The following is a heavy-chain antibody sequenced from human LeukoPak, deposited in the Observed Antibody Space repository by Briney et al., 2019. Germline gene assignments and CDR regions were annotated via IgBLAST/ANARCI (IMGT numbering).Heavy chain of an antibody. V-gene: IGHV3-23*01. CDR2: ISGSGSNT. CDR1: GFTFTNYA. J-gene: IGHJ5*02. D-gene: IGHD6-19*01. Sequence: GGSLRLSCAASGFTFTNYAMTWVRQAPGKGLEWVSVISGSGSNTDYADSVKGRFTISRDNSKNTLSLQMNSLRAEDTAVYYCAKYMSSGSWGQGTLVTVSS. CDR3: AKYMSSGS.